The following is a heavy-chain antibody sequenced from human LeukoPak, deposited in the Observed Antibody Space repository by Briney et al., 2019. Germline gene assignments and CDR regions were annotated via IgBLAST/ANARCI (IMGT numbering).Heavy chain of an antibody. J-gene: IGHJ4*02. CDR2: IKQDGSEK. Sequence: GGSLRLSWAASGFTFSSYWMSWVRPAPGKGLEWVANIKQDGSEKYYVDSVKGRFTISRGNAKNSLYLQMNSLRAEDPAVYYCAGEGGYWGQGTLVTVSS. CDR1: GFTFSSYW. V-gene: IGHV3-7*01. CDR3: AGEGGY.